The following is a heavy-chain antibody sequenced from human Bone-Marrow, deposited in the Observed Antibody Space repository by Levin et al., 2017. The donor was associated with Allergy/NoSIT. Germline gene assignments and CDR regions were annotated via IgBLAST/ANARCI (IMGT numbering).Heavy chain of an antibody. CDR3: ARGGEGVIGL. J-gene: IGHJ4*02. V-gene: IGHV3-48*01. Sequence: PGGSLRLSCAASGFSFRSTSMNWVRQAPGKRLEWVSYITYNSNTIYYADSVKGRFTISRDNAKNSVYLQMNSLRAEDTAVYYCARGGEGVIGLRGQGTPVTVSS. D-gene: IGHD3-16*02. CDR1: GFSFRSTS. CDR2: ITYNSNTI.